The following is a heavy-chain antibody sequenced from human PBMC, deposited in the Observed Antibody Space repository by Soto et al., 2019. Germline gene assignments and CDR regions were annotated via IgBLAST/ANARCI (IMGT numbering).Heavy chain of an antibody. CDR3: RSSTSCYDESCVDV. CDR2: LYHIGST. J-gene: IGHJ6*02. D-gene: IGHD2-2*01. V-gene: IGHV4-38-2*01. CDR1: GYSISSGNY. Sequence: SETLSLTCAVSGYSISSGNYWAWIRQPPGRGLEWIGSLYHIGSTHYNTSLKSRVTISVDTSKNPFSLELSSVTAADTAIYYCRSSTSCYDESCVDVWGQGTMVTVSS.